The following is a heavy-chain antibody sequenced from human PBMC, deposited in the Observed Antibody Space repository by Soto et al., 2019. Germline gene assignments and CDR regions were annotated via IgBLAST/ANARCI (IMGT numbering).Heavy chain of an antibody. CDR2: IYYSGST. CDR1: GGSISSGDYY. D-gene: IGHD5-18*01. V-gene: IGHV4-30-4*01. CDR3: ARVHGGGGAMVHNY. Sequence: QVQLQESGPGLVKPSQTLSLTCTVSGGSISSGDYYWSWIRQPPGKGLEWIGYIYYSGSTYYNPALKSRVTISVDTYKNQFSLKLSSVPAADAAVYYCARVHGGGGAMVHNYWGQGTLVTVSS. J-gene: IGHJ4*02.